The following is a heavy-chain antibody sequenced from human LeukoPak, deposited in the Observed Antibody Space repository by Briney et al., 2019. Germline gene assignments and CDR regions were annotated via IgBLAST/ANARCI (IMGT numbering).Heavy chain of an antibody. CDR1: GFIFGVYA. Sequence: TGRSLRLSCTTSGFIFGVYAMNWVREARGKGLEWVSFFRRKSYGWTTKYAASVKGAFTISRDDSKSNAYLQMLSLKTEDAAMYFGTRSAGTSLLGYYYYYMDVWGKGTTVTVSS. D-gene: IGHD3-16*01. V-gene: IGHV3-49*04. CDR2: FRRKSYGWTT. CDR3: TRSAGTSLLGYYYYYMDV. J-gene: IGHJ6*03.